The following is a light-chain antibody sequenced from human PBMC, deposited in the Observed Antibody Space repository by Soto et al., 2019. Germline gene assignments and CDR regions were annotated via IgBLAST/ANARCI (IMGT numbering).Light chain of an antibody. CDR2: NTN. V-gene: IGLV8-61*01. CDR3: VLYMGSGISV. Sequence: QTVVTQESSFSVSPGGTVTLTCGLSSASVSTSYYPRWYQQTPGQAPRTLIYNTNTRSSGVPDRFSGSILGDKAALTITGAQADDESDYYCVLYMGSGISVFGGGTKLTVL. J-gene: IGLJ3*02. CDR1: SASVSTSYY.